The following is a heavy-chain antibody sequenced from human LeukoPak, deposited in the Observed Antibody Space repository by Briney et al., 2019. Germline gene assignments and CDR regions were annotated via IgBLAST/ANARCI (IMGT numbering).Heavy chain of an antibody. V-gene: IGHV4-34*01. D-gene: IGHD2-21*02. CDR1: HGSLSGFY. J-gene: IGHJ3*01. CDR3: AKVHVTGDAFDV. CDR2: VSHTGRT. Sequence: SETLSLTCDVYHGSLSGFYWSWIRQPPGKGLEWIGEVSHTGRTNYNPSLGSRLIISLDTLKKQFYLRVTSVTAADTAVYYCAKVHVTGDAFDVWGQGTMVTVSS.